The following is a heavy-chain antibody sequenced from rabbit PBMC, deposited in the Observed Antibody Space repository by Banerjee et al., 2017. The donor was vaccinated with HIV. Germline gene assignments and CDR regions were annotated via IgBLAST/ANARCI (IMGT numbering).Heavy chain of an antibody. D-gene: IGHD3-1*01. J-gene: IGHJ4*01. CDR3: VRDTWHFKL. CDR2: IDTSDGDT. Sequence: LEESGGGLVKPGGTLTLTCTVSGFSFSSNWICWVRQAPGKGLEWIACIDTSDGDTDYANWPKGRFTISKASSTTVTLKMTSLTAADTATYFCVRDTWHFKLWGPGTLVTVS. V-gene: IGHV1S45*01. CDR1: GFSFSSNW.